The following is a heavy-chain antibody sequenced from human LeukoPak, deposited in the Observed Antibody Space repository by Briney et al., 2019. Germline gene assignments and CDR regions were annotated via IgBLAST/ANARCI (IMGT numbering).Heavy chain of an antibody. D-gene: IGHD5-18*01. CDR2: ISSSSCYT. CDR3: AREVDTAMVPSIGDDY. J-gene: IGHJ4*02. Sequence: PGGSLRLSCAASGFTFSVHYMSWIRQAPGKGLEWVSYISSSSCYTNYADSVKGRFTISRDNAKNSLYLQMNSLRAEDTAVYYCAREVDTAMVPSIGDDYWGQGTLVTVSS. V-gene: IGHV3-11*06. CDR1: GFTFSVHY.